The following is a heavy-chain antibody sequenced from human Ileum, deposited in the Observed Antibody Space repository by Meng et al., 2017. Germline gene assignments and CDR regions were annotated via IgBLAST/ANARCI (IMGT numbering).Heavy chain of an antibody. J-gene: IGHJ4*02. CDR1: GFSLDRSGVG. D-gene: IGHD3-10*01. V-gene: IGHV2-5*02. Sequence: SGPTLVKPTQTLTLTCTFSGFSLDRSGVGVAWIRQPPGKALEWLALIYWDDNKHFTPSLRSRLTITKDTSKNQVVLTMTNMDPVDTATYFCAHRPHPYDSGSFYDYWGQGALVTVSS. CDR2: IYWDDNK. CDR3: AHRPHPYDSGSFYDY.